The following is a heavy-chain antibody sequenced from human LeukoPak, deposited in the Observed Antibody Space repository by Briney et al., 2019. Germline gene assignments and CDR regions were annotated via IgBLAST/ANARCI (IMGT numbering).Heavy chain of an antibody. D-gene: IGHD3-16*01. CDR1: GFTFSSSA. V-gene: IGHV3-73*01. CDR3: TRDRFYVWFDP. Sequence: PGGSLRLSCAASGFTFSSSAMHWVRQASGKGPEWVGRIRSKANHYATAYAASVKGRFTVSRDDSKNTAYLQMNSLKTEDTAVYYCTRDRFYVWFDPWGQGTLVTVSS. CDR2: IRSKANHYAT. J-gene: IGHJ5*02.